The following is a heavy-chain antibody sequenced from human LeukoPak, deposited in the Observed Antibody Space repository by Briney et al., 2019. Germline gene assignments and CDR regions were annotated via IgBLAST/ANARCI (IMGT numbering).Heavy chain of an antibody. D-gene: IGHD3-10*01. V-gene: IGHV3-30*02. CDR3: AKDIHYGSGSYPPIPFDY. Sequence: GGSLRLSCAASGFTFGSYGVHWVRQAPGKGLEWVAFIRYDGSNKYYADSVKGRFPISRDNSKNPLYLQMNSLRAEDTAVYYCAKDIHYGSGSYPPIPFDYWGQGTLVTVSS. CDR2: IRYDGSNK. J-gene: IGHJ4*02. CDR1: GFTFGSYG.